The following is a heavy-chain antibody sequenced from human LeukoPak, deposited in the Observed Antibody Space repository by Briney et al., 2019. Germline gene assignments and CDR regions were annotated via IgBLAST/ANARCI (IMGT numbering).Heavy chain of an antibody. CDR3: ARWSRYYDSSGYYLRFDP. J-gene: IGHJ5*02. CDR1: GSSITSGSYY. Sequence: SETLSLTCTVSGSSITSGSYYWGWIRQPPGKGLEWIGSIYYNGGAYYNPSLKSRVTISVDTSKNQFSLKLSSVTAADTAVYYCARWSRYYDSSGYYLRFDPWGQGTLVTVSS. V-gene: IGHV4-39*01. CDR2: IYYNGGA. D-gene: IGHD3-22*01.